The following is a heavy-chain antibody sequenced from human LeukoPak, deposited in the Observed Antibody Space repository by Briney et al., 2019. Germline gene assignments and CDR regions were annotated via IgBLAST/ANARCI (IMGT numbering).Heavy chain of an antibody. D-gene: IGHD5-24*01. V-gene: IGHV3-66*01. CDR1: GFTVSSNY. CDR2: IYSGGGT. J-gene: IGHJ4*02. CDR3: VKDDGWVQYAN. Sequence: GGSLRLSCAASGFTVSSNYMSWVRHAPGKGLEWVSVIYSGGGTYYADSVKGRFTISRDNSKNTLYLQMNSLSGEDAAVYYCVKDDGWVQYANWGQGTLVTVSS.